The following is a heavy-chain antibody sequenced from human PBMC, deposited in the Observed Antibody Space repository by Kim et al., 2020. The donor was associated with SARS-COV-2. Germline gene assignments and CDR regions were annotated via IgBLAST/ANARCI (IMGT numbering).Heavy chain of an antibody. D-gene: IGHD1-26*01. CDR3: AKVGSYSYYFYYMDV. J-gene: IGHJ6*03. Sequence: DSVKVRFTISRDNSKNTLYLQMNSLRAEDTAVYYCAKVGSYSYYFYYMDVWGKGTTVTVSS. V-gene: IGHV3-23*01.